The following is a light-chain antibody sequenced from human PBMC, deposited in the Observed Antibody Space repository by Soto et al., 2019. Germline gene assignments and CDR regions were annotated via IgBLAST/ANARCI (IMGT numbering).Light chain of an antibody. CDR1: PSANNT. J-gene: IGKJ5*01. CDR3: QQYNKWPPIT. Sequence: LVMTPYSATLSVSPEERATLSCRASPSANNTLAWYQHAPDQAPRLLIXSGSTRATGVPARFSGSGSGKEFTLTISSLQSDDFAVYYCQQYNKWPPITFGQGTRLEIK. V-gene: IGKV3-15*01. CDR2: SGS.